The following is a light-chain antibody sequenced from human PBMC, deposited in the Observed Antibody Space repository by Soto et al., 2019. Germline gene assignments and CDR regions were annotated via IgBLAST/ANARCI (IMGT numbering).Light chain of an antibody. CDR1: SSDVGGYNY. J-gene: IGLJ2*01. Sequence: QSALTQPASVSGSPGQSITISCTGTSSDVGGYNYVSWYQQHPGKAPKLMIYEVNNRPSGVSNRFSGSKSGNTASLIISGLQAEDEADYYCSSYTTSSTLVFGGGTKLTVL. CDR2: EVN. V-gene: IGLV2-14*01. CDR3: SSYTTSSTLV.